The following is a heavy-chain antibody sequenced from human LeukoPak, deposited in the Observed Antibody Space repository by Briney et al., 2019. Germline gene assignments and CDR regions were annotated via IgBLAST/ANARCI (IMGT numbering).Heavy chain of an antibody. CDR3: ATDVRSSGWLGGGY. CDR2: FDPEDGET. V-gene: IGHV1-24*01. J-gene: IGHJ4*02. CDR1: GYTLTELS. D-gene: IGHD6-19*01. Sequence: ASVKVSCEVSGYTLTELSMHWVRQAPGKGLEWMGGFDPEDGETIYAQKFQGRVTMTEDTSTDTAYMELSSLRSEDTAVYYCATDVRSSGWLGGGYWGQGTLVTVSS.